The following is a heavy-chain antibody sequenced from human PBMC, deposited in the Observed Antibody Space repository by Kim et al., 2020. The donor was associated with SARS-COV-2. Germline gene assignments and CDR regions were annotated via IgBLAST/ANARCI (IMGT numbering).Heavy chain of an antibody. CDR1: GYTFTSYY. Sequence: ASVKVSCKASGYTFTSYYMHWVRQAPGQGLEWMGIINPSGGSTSYAQKFQGRVTMTRDTSTSTVYMELSSLRSEDTAVYYCARVETKTYYDILTGYYIPGYGMDVWGQGTTVTVSS. CDR3: ARVETKTYYDILTGYYIPGYGMDV. D-gene: IGHD3-9*01. V-gene: IGHV1-46*01. CDR2: INPSGGST. J-gene: IGHJ6*02.